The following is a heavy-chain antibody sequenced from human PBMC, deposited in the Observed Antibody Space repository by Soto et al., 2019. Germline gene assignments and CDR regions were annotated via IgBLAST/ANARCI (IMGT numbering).Heavy chain of an antibody. D-gene: IGHD3-10*02. V-gene: IGHV2-5*02. CDR3: AHVFTSLAPVDS. CDR2: IYWDEDK. J-gene: IGHJ4*02. Sequence: QITLTESGPTLVKPTQTLTLTCTFSGFSLSTSGVGVGWTRQPPGKALEWLGFIYWDEDKRYSPSLKGRRTIPKDTSKRQAVLTITNMDPVDTATYYCAHVFTSLAPVDSWGQGTLVTVSA. CDR1: GFSLSTSGVG.